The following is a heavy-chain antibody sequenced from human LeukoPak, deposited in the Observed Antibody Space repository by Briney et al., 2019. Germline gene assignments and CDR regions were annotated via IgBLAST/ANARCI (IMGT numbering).Heavy chain of an antibody. D-gene: IGHD3-3*01. V-gene: IGHV4-59*08. J-gene: IGHJ4*02. Sequence: SETLSLTCTVSGGSISHYYWSWIRQPPGKGLEWIGYIYYSGSTNYNSSLKSRVTISVDTSKNQFSLKLSSVTAADTAVYYCARHGDSGSGYYDYWGQGTLVTVSS. CDR2: IYYSGST. CDR1: GGSISHYY. CDR3: ARHGDSGSGYYDY.